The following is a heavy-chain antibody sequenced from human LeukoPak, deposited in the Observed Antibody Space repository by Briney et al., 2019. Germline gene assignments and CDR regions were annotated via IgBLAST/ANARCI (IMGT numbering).Heavy chain of an antibody. CDR1: GFTFSSYA. CDR3: AKDGAVVVTASGAFDI. J-gene: IGHJ3*02. V-gene: IGHV3-23*01. Sequence: PGGSLRLSCAASGFTFSSYAMSWVRQAPGKGLEWVSAISGSGGSTYYADSVKGRFTISRDNSKNTLYLQMNSLRAEDTAVYYCAKDGAVVVTASGAFDIWGQGTMVTVSS. D-gene: IGHD2-21*02. CDR2: ISGSGGST.